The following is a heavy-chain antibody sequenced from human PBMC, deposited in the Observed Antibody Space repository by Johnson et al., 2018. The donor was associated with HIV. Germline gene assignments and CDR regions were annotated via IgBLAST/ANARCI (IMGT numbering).Heavy chain of an antibody. Sequence: VQLVESGGGLVKPGGSLRLSCAASGFTFNDYYMSWIRQAPGKGLEWVSYISSSGITIYYADSVKGRFTISRDNAKSSLYLQMNSLRAEDTAVYYCASAAAGIETDAFDIWGQGTMVTVSS. V-gene: IGHV3-11*04. CDR1: GFTFNDYY. CDR2: ISSSGITI. J-gene: IGHJ3*02. D-gene: IGHD6-13*01. CDR3: ASAAAGIETDAFDI.